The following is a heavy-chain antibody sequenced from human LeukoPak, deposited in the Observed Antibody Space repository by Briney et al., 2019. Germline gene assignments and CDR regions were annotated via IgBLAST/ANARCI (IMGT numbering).Heavy chain of an antibody. CDR1: GGTFSSYA. J-gene: IGHJ4*02. V-gene: IGHV1-69*13. CDR2: IIPIFGTA. Sequence: SVKVSCKTSGGTFSSYAISWVRQAPGQGLEWMGGIIPIFGTANYAQKFQGRVTITADESTCTAYMELSSLRSEDTAVYYCASNLLYCSSTSCYFDYWGQGTLVTVSS. CDR3: ASNLLYCSSTSCYFDY. D-gene: IGHD2-2*01.